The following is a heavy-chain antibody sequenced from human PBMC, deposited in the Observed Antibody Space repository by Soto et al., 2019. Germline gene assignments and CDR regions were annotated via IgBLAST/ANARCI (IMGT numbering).Heavy chain of an antibody. CDR3: AKDIYPGYSYGLGDY. CDR2: ISYDESNK. V-gene: IGHV3-30*18. CDR1: GFIFSSYG. D-gene: IGHD5-18*01. J-gene: IGHJ4*02. Sequence: QVQLVESGGGVVQPGGSLRLSCAASGFIFSSYGIHWVRQAPGKGLEWVAVISYDESNKYYADSVKDRFTISRDNSKNTVYLQMNSLRPEDTAVYYCAKDIYPGYSYGLGDYWGQGTLVTVSS.